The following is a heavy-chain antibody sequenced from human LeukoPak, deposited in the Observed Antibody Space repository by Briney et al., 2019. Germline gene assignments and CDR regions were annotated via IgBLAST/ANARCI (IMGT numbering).Heavy chain of an antibody. V-gene: IGHV3-30*04. CDR2: ISYDGSNK. CDR3: ASLSTSSGQQFDY. J-gene: IGHJ4*02. CDR1: GFTFSSYA. D-gene: IGHD2-2*01. Sequence: GRSLTLSCAASGFTFSSYAMHWVRQAPGKGLEWVAVISYDGSNKYYADSVKGRFTISRDNSKNTLYLQMNSLRAEDTAVYYCASLSTSSGQQFDYWGQGTLVTVSS.